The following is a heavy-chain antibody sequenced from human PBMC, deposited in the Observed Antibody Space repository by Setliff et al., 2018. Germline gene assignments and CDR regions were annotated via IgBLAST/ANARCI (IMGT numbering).Heavy chain of an antibody. CDR1: GYTFTNFG. D-gene: IGHD5-12*01. J-gene: IGHJ6*03. Sequence: ASVKVSCKTSGYTFTNFGINWVRQAPGQGLEWMGWNSDYAQKFQGRVTMTTDTPTSTAYMELRNLRPDDTAVYYCARERGDIVTTTSYYYYLDVWGKGATVTVSS. CDR2: NSDY. V-gene: IGHV1-18*01. CDR3: ARERGDIVTTTSYYYYLDV.